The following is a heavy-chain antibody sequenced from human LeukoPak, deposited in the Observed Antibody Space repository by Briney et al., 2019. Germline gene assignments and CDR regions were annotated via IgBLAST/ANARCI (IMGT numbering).Heavy chain of an antibody. CDR2: INPNSGGT. D-gene: IGHD3-10*01. V-gene: IGHV1-2*02. J-gene: IGHJ5*02. CDR1: GYTFTGYY. Sequence: GASVKVSCKASGYTFTGYYMHWVRQAPGQGLEWMGWINPNSGGTNYAQKFQGRVTMTRDTSISTAYMELSRLRSDDTAVYYCAGGNRRTSITMVRGGVEHWGQGTLVTVSS. CDR3: AGGNRRTSITMVRGGVEH.